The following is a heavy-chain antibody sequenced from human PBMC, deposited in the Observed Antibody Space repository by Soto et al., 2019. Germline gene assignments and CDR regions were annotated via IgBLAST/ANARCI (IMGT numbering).Heavy chain of an antibody. CDR1: GFTFSSYW. Sequence: GGSLRLSCAASGFTFSSYWMHWVRQAPGKGLVWVSRINSDGSSTSYADSVKGRFTISRDNAKNTLYLQMNSLRAEDTAVYYCASLAGDILSGDYYMDVWGKGTTVTVSS. D-gene: IGHD3-9*01. V-gene: IGHV3-74*01. CDR2: INSDGSST. J-gene: IGHJ6*03. CDR3: ASLAGDILSGDYYMDV.